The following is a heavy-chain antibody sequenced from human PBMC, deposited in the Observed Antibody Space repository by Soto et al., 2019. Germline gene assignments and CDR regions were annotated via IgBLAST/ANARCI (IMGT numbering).Heavy chain of an antibody. CDR2: FDPEDGET. Sequence: QVQLVQSGAEVKKPGASVQVSCKVSGYTLTELSMHWVRQAPGKGLEWMGGFDPEDGETIYAQKFQGRVTMTEDTSTDTDYMELSSLRSEDTAVYYCATATYYYGSVKFDPWGQGTLVTVSS. CDR3: ATATYYYGSVKFDP. V-gene: IGHV1-24*01. CDR1: GYTLTELS. D-gene: IGHD3-10*01. J-gene: IGHJ5*02.